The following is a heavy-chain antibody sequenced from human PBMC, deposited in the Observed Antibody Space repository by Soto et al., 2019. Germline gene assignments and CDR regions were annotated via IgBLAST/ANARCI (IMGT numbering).Heavy chain of an antibody. CDR3: ARIVVPAATPFDY. V-gene: IGHV1-2*02. D-gene: IGHD2-2*01. CDR1: GYTFTGYY. Sequence: QVQLVQSGAEVKKPGASVKVSCKASGYTFTGYYMHWVRQAPGQGLEWMGWINPNSGGTNYAQKFQGRGTTTRDTSISAAYMELSMLRSDDTAVYYCARIVVPAATPFDYWGQGTLVTVSS. CDR2: INPNSGGT. J-gene: IGHJ4*02.